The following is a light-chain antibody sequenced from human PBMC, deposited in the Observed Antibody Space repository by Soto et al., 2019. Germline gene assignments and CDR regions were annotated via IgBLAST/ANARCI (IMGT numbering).Light chain of an antibody. CDR2: AEY. J-gene: IGKJ2*01. CDR1: QGISRF. Sequence: CPCSASAFVGDSVTITCRASQGISRFLAWYQQKSGKAPKFLIYAEYSLQSGVLSRFSGSGSGTDFTLTIKILQPEEYATYYCQLTNSFPYTVGQGTKVDIK. V-gene: IGKV1-12*01. CDR3: QLTNSFPYT.